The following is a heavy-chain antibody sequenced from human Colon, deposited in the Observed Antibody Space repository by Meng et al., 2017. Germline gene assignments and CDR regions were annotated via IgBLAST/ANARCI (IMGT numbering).Heavy chain of an antibody. Sequence: SETLSLTCAVYGGSFSGYYWSWIRQPPGKGLEWIGEINHSGSTSYNPSLKSRVTLSVDTSKKQISLRLTSVTAADTAVYYCARGVLKQWTFSSYYGMDVWGQGTTVTVSS. D-gene: IGHD6-19*01. V-gene: IGHV4-34*01. J-gene: IGHJ6*02. CDR3: ARGVLKQWTFSSYYGMDV. CDR1: GGSFSGYY. CDR2: INHSGST.